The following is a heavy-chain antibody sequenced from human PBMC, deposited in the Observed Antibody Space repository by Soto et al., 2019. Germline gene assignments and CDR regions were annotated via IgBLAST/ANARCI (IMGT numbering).Heavy chain of an antibody. CDR3: ARDLGYYKNWFDP. D-gene: IGHD3-9*01. Sequence: SETLSLTCAVYGGSFSGYYWSWIRQPPGKGLEWIGEINHSGSTNYNPSLKSRVTISVDTSKNQFSLRLSSVTAADTAVYYCARDLGYYKNWFDPWGQGTLVTVSS. J-gene: IGHJ5*02. CDR2: INHSGST. V-gene: IGHV4-34*01. CDR1: GGSFSGYY.